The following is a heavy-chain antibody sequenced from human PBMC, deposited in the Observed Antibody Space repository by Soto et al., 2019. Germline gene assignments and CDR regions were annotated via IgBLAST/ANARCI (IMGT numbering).Heavy chain of an antibody. CDR2: INPNSGGT. J-gene: IGHJ4*02. V-gene: IGHV1-2*02. Sequence: QVQLVQSGAEVKKPGASVKVSCKASGYTFTGYYMHWVRQAPGQGLEWMGWINPNSGGTNYAQKVQGRVTMTRDTSISTAYMELSRLRSDDTAVYYCAREEGGIRAGRWFDYWGQGTLVTVSS. CDR3: AREEGGIRAGRWFDY. D-gene: IGHD3-3*02. CDR1: GYTFTGYY.